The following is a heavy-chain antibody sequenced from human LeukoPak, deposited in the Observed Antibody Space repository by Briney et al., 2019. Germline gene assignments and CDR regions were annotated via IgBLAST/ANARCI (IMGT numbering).Heavy chain of an antibody. Sequence: PSETLSLTCTVSGGSITSYYWNWIRQPAGKGPEWIGRISTSGSTNYNPSLKSRVTMSIDTSKNQFSLKLTSVTAADTAIYYCARETVPLNWFDPWGQGTLVTVSS. CDR3: ARETVPLNWFDP. D-gene: IGHD1-1*01. CDR1: GGSITSYY. V-gene: IGHV4-4*07. CDR2: ISTSGST. J-gene: IGHJ5*02.